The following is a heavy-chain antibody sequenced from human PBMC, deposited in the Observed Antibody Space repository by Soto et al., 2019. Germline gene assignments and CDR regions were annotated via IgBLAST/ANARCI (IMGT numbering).Heavy chain of an antibody. CDR2: IGTAGDT. V-gene: IGHV3-13*01. CDR3: ARDYCSSTSCYGMDV. CDR1: GFTFSSYD. D-gene: IGHD2-2*01. Sequence: EVQLVESGGGLVQPGGSLRLSCAASGFTFSSYDMHWVRQATGKGLEWVSAIGTAGDTYYPGSVKGRFTISGENAKNSLYLQMNSLRAGDTAVYYCARDYCSSTSCYGMDVWGKGTTVTVSS. J-gene: IGHJ6*04.